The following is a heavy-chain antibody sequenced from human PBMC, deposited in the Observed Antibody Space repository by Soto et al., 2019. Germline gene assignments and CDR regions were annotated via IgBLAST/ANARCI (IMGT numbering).Heavy chain of an antibody. V-gene: IGHV1-46*03. J-gene: IGHJ6*02. Sequence: ASVKVSCKASGYTFTTYYIHWVRQTPGQRLEWMGIINPSGGSTTYPQKFQGRVTMTRDTSTSTVYMELSSLRSEDAAVYYCAREPFFPDCTGSSCNENRYYGMDVWGQGTTVTVSS. CDR1: GYTFTTYY. CDR3: AREPFFPDCTGSSCNENRYYGMDV. D-gene: IGHD2-2*01. CDR2: INPSGGST.